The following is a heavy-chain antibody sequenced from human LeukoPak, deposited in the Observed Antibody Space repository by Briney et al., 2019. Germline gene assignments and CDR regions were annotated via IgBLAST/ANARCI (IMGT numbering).Heavy chain of an antibody. J-gene: IGHJ4*02. D-gene: IGHD6-19*01. CDR2: IKQDGSAK. CDR1: GFTFSDYW. V-gene: IGHV3-7*03. CDR3: AKRYASAWGQFDY. Sequence: GGSLRLSCAASGFTFSDYWMTWVRQAPGKGLEWVANIKQDGSAKFYMDSVKGRFTISRDNSKNTLYLQMNSLRAEDTAVYYCAKRYASAWGQFDYWGQGTLVTVSS.